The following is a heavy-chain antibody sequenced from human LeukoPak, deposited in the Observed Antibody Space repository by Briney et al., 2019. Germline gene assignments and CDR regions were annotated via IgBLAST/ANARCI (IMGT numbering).Heavy chain of an antibody. Sequence: GRSLRLSCAASGFTFDDYAMHWVRQAPGKGLEWVSGISWSSGTIGYADSVKGRFTISRDNAKNSLYLQMNSLRAEDTALYYCAKDMGITMVRGVIGFDYWGQGTLVTVSS. CDR2: ISWSSGTI. CDR3: AKDMGITMVRGVIGFDY. CDR1: GFTFDDYA. D-gene: IGHD3-10*01. J-gene: IGHJ4*02. V-gene: IGHV3-9*01.